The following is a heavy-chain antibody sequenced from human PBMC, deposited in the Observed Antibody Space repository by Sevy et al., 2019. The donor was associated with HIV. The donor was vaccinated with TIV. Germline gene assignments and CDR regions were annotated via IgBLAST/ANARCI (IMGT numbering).Heavy chain of an antibody. CDR3: ARHTSYISGDC. D-gene: IGHD2-21*01. CDR2: VYYSGRT. Sequence: SETLSLTCTVSGDSISSYSYYWGWIRQPPGKGLEWIGSVYYSGRTYYNPSLGSRVTISVDTSKNQFSLKLSSVTAADTAVYYCARHTSYISGDCWGQGTLVTVSS. V-gene: IGHV4-39*01. CDR1: GDSISSYSYY. J-gene: IGHJ4*02.